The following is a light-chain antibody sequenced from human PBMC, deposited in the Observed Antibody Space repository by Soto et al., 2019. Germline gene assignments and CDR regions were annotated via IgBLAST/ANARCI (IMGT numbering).Light chain of an antibody. CDR1: KSFSRSY. V-gene: IGKV3-20*01. CDR3: QQYGGLPT. CDR2: GAS. J-gene: IGKJ1*01. Sequence: EIVLTQSPDTLSLSPGERATLSCRASKSFSRSYLAWYQQKPGQAPRLLIYGASSRATGIPARFSGSGSGTDFTLTISRLEPEDFAVYYCQQYGGLPTFGQGTKVDI.